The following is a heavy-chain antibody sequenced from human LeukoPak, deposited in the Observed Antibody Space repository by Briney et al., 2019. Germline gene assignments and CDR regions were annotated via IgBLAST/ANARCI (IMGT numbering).Heavy chain of an antibody. D-gene: IGHD5-12*01. V-gene: IGHV3-11*04. CDR2: INLSGNTM. CDR3: ARDGYSGYGKDY. CDR1: GFSFSDSY. J-gene: IGHJ4*02. Sequence: GGSLRLSCAASGFSFSDSYMSWVRQAPGKGLEWISYINLSGNTMYYTDSVKGRFTISRDNAKNSLYLEMNSLRAEDTAVYYCARDGYSGYGKDYWGQGTLVTVSS.